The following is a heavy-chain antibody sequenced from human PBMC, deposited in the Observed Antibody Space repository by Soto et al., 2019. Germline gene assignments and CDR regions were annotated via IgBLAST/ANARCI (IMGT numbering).Heavy chain of an antibody. D-gene: IGHD3-10*01. J-gene: IGHJ5*02. V-gene: IGHV3-23*01. CDR1: GFTFGTTD. Sequence: QPGGSLRLSCAASGFTFGTTDMSWVRQAHGEGLEWVSTIDGSGGITYYADSVKGRFTISRDNSRNTVYLQMNSLRGDDTALYYCVKNSGWFNTWGQGALVTVSS. CDR2: IDGSGGIT. CDR3: VKNSGWFNT.